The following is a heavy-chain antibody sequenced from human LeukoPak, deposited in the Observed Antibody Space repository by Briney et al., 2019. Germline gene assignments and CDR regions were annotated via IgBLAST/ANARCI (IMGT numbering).Heavy chain of an antibody. Sequence: NASETLSLTCAVYGGSFSGYYWSWIRQPPGKGLEWNGEINHSGSTNYNPSLKSRVTISVDTSKNQFSLKLSSVTAADTAVYYCARDLNYYDSSRYYENWGQGTLVTVSS. J-gene: IGHJ4*02. CDR2: INHSGST. D-gene: IGHD3-22*01. CDR1: GGSFSGYY. CDR3: ARDLNYYDSSRYYEN. V-gene: IGHV4-34*01.